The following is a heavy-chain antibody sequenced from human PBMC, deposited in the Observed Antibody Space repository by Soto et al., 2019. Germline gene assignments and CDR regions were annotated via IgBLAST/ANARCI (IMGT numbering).Heavy chain of an antibody. V-gene: IGHV3-30*18. CDR1: GFTFSDFA. CDR2: ISYDGSNK. CDR3: AKNGGVPAGNYGMDV. Sequence: GGSLRLSCAASGFTFSDFAMSWVRKAPGKGLEWVAVISYDGSNKYYADSVKGRFTISRDNSKNTLYLQMNSLRAEDTAVYYCAKNGGVPAGNYGMDVWGQGTTVTVSS. D-gene: IGHD2-2*01. J-gene: IGHJ6*02.